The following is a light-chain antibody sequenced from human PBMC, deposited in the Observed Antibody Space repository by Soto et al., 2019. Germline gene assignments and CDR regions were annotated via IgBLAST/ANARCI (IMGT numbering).Light chain of an antibody. CDR2: KAS. CDR1: HPIISW. V-gene: IGKV1-5*03. Sequence: DIQMTQSPSTLSASVGARVTITCRASHPIISWLAWYQQKPGKAPKLLIYKASTLKSGVPSRFSGSGSGTEFTLTISSLQPDDFATYYCQHYNSYSEAFGQGTKVDIK. J-gene: IGKJ1*01. CDR3: QHYNSYSEA.